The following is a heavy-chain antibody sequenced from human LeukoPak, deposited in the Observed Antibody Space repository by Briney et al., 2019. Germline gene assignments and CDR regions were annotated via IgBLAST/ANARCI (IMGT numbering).Heavy chain of an antibody. D-gene: IGHD6-13*01. Sequence: GESLKISCRGSGYSFTTYWIAWVRQMPGKGLEWMGIIYPGDSDTRYSPSFQGQVTISADKSISTAYLQWSSLKASDTAMYYCARQVSSSGDYDYWGQGTLVTVSS. V-gene: IGHV5-51*01. CDR3: ARQVSSSGDYDY. CDR1: GYSFTTYW. J-gene: IGHJ4*02. CDR2: IYPGDSDT.